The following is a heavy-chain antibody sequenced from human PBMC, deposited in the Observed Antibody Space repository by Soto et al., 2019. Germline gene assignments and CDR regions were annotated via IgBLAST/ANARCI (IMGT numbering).Heavy chain of an antibody. CDR3: VMDATQTLRDWFDS. Sequence: PSEDLSLTCTVSGASISGFYWSWIRKSAGKGLEWIGRIYATGTTDYNPSLKSRVMMSVDTSKKQFSLKLRSVTAADTAVYYCVMDATQTLRDWFDSWGQG. J-gene: IGHJ5*01. V-gene: IGHV4-4*07. CDR2: IYATGTT. D-gene: IGHD2-2*03. CDR1: GASISGFY.